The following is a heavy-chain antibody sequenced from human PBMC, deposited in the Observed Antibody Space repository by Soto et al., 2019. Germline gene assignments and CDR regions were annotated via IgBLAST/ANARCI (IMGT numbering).Heavy chain of an antibody. CDR1: GFSLNSRGVG. J-gene: IGHJ4*02. CDR2: VYWDDDK. D-gene: IGHD3-9*01. V-gene: IGHV2-5*02. CDR3: VHRGPVDETGMGFDF. Sequence: QITLRESGPALVKPTQTLTLTCTFSGFSLNSRGVGVGWVRQPPGKTLEWLAIVYWDDDKRYPSSLRSRLSIRKDPPKNQVVLTLTNTDPVDTATYFCVHRGPVDETGMGFDFWGQGSLVTVSS.